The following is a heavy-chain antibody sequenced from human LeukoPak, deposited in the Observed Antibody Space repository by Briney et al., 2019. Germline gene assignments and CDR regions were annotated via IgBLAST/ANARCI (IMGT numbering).Heavy chain of an antibody. J-gene: IGHJ4*02. CDR1: GFTFSSYW. V-gene: IGHV3-7*01. CDR2: IKQDGSEK. D-gene: IGHD3-16*01. Sequence: GGSLRLSCAASGFTFSSYWMSWVRQAPGKGLEWVANIKQDGSEKYYVDSVKGRFTISRDNAKNSLYLQMNSLRAEDTAVYYCGRELGFGGVPFDYWGQGTLVTVSS. CDR3: GRELGFGGVPFDY.